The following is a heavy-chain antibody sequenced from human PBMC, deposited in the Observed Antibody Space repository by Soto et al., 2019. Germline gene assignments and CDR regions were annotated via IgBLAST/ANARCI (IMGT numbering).Heavy chain of an antibody. CDR1: GGTFSSYA. CDR3: ARVWGITIFGVATPGGMDV. Sequence: ASVKVSCKASGGTFSSYAISWVRQAPGQGLEWMGGIIPIFGTANYAQKFQGRVTITADEFTSTAYMELSSLRSEDTAVYYCARVWGITIFGVATPGGMDVWGQGTTVTVSS. D-gene: IGHD3-3*01. J-gene: IGHJ6*02. CDR2: IIPIFGTA. V-gene: IGHV1-69*13.